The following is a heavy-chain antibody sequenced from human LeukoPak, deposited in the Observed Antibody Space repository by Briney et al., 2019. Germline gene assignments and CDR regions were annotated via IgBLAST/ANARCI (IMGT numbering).Heavy chain of an antibody. J-gene: IGHJ4*02. CDR1: GGCISSYY. CDR3: AKEGAAAGPDFDL. V-gene: IGHV4-4*07. CDR2: FEPSGTT. D-gene: IGHD6-13*01. Sequence: PSETLSLTCTVSGGCISSYYWSWIRQPAGKGLEWIGRFEPSGTTKYNPSLKSRITMSVDTSKNQFSLELNSVTAADTAVYYCAKEGAAAGPDFDLWGQGTLVIVSS.